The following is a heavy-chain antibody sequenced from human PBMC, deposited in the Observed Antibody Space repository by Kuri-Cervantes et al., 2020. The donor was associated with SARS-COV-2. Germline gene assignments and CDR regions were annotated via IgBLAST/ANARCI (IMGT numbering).Heavy chain of an antibody. CDR3: ARSASQGVVVPAAFKGFDP. CDR2: MNPNSGNT. CDR1: GYTFTSYD. V-gene: IGHV1-8*02. D-gene: IGHD2-2*01. Sequence: ASVKVSCKASGYTFTSYDINWVRQATGQGLEWMGWMNPNSGNTGYAQKFQGRVTMTRNTSISTAYMELSSLRSEDTAVYYCARSASQGVVVPAAFKGFDPWGQGTLVTVSS. J-gene: IGHJ5*02.